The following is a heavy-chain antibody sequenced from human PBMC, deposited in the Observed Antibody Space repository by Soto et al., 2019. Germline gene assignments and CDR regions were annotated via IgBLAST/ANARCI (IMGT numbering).Heavy chain of an antibody. J-gene: IGHJ4*02. CDR3: ARAGYCSGGSCYSLYYFDY. CDR1: GGSISSGDYY. V-gene: IGHV4-31*03. CDR2: IYYSGST. D-gene: IGHD2-15*01. Sequence: QVQLQESGPGLVKPSQTLSLTCTVSGGSISSGDYYWSWIRQHPAKGLEWIGYIYYSGSTYYNPSIKSRVTISVDTSKDQFSLKLSSVTAADTAVYYCARAGYCSGGSCYSLYYFDYWGQGTLVTVSS.